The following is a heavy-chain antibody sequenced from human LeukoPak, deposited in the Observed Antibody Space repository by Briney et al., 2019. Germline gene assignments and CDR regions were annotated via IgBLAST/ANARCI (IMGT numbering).Heavy chain of an antibody. CDR3: ARDRGDCTNGVCYDYYYYMDV. D-gene: IGHD2-8*01. CDR1: GGTFSSYA. Sequence: GSSVKVSCKASGGTFSSYAISWVRQAPGQGLEWMGGIIPIFGTANYAQKFQGRVTITTDESTSTAYMELSSLGSEDTAVYYCARDRGDCTNGVCYDYYYYMDVWGKGTTVTVSS. CDR2: IIPIFGTA. J-gene: IGHJ6*03. V-gene: IGHV1-69*05.